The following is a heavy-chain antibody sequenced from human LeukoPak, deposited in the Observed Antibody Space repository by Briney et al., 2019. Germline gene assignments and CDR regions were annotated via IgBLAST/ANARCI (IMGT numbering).Heavy chain of an antibody. V-gene: IGHV3-23*01. CDR2: ISGSGGST. CDR1: GFTFSSYA. CDR3: AKDGGGLFVY. J-gene: IGHJ4*02. Sequence: GGSLRLSSAASGFTFSSYAMSWVREPPGKGLEWVSAISGSGGSTYYADSVKGRFTISRDNSKNTLYLQMNSLRAEDTAVYYCAKDGGGLFVYWGQGTLVTVSS. D-gene: IGHD3-16*01.